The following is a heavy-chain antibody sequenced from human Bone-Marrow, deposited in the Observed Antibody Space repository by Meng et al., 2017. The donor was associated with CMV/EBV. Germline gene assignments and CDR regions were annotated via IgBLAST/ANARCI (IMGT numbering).Heavy chain of an antibody. J-gene: IGHJ5*02. CDR3: AREAVAGWFDP. CDR1: GGSISSYY. CDR2: IYYSGST. V-gene: IGHV4-59*01. Sequence: SETLSLTCTVSGGSISSYYWSWIRQPPGKGLEWIGYIYYSGSTNYNPSLKSRVTISVDTSKNQFSLKLSSVTAADTAVYYWAREAVAGWFDPWGQGTLVTVSS. D-gene: IGHD2-15*01.